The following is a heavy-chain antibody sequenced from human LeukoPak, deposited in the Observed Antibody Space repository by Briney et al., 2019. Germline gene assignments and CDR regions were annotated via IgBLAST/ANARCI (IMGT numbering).Heavy chain of an antibody. Sequence: PSETLSLTCTVSGGSISSSSYYWGWIRQPPGTGLEWIGSIYYSGSTYYNPSLKSRVTISVDTSKNQFSLKLSSVTAADTAVYYCARRRYCSSTSCYWDYWGQGTLVTVSS. CDR2: IYYSGST. D-gene: IGHD2-2*01. CDR3: ARRRYCSSTSCYWDY. CDR1: GGSISSSSYY. V-gene: IGHV4-39*01. J-gene: IGHJ4*02.